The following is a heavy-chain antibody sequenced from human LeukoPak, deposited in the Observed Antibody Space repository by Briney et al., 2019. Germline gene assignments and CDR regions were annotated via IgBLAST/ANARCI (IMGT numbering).Heavy chain of an antibody. V-gene: IGHV1-46*01. CDR2: INPSGGSA. CDR1: GYTFTSYY. D-gene: IGHD3-10*01. Sequence: GASVKVSCKASGYTFTSYYMNWVRQAPGQGLEWMGIINPSGGSASYTQKFQGRVTMTRDTSTSTVYMELSSLRSEDTAVYYCARGSLVRGVIIPKRFDPWGQGTLVTVSS. J-gene: IGHJ5*02. CDR3: ARGSLVRGVIIPKRFDP.